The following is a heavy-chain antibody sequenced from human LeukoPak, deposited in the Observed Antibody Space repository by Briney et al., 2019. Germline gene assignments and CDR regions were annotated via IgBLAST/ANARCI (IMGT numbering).Heavy chain of an antibody. CDR1: GYTLTGYY. CDR3: AREITMTYNWFDP. CDR2: INPNSGGT. D-gene: IGHD3-22*01. Sequence: VASVKVSCKASGYTLTGYYMHWVRQAPGQGLEWMGWINPNSGGTNYAQKFQGRVTMTRDTSISTAYMELSRLRSDDTAVYYCAREITMTYNWFDPWGQGTLVTVSS. J-gene: IGHJ5*02. V-gene: IGHV1-2*02.